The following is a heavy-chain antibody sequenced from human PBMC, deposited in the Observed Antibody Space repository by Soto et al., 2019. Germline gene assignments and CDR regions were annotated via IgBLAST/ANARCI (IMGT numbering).Heavy chain of an antibody. V-gene: IGHV3-7*01. J-gene: IGHJ4*01. D-gene: IGHD3-10*02. CDR1: GFTFSSKL. Sequence: GSLRLSCAASGFTFSSKLMSWVRQAPGKGLEWVATIWPDGSDKYYVDSMRGRFTVSRDNAKASVILQMNSLRDEDSAVYFCVRDRDLYRDMFHADLWGQGTLVTVSS. CDR2: IWPDGSDK. CDR3: VRDRDLYRDMFHADL.